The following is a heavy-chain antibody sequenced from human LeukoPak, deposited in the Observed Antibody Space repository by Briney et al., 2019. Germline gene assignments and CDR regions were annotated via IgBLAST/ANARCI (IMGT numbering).Heavy chain of an antibody. J-gene: IGHJ4*02. CDR1: GYTFTRHG. CDR2: ISPYNGNS. V-gene: IGHV1-18*04. CDR3: ATGYSSSWYEDYFDY. D-gene: IGHD6-13*01. Sequence: ASVKVSCKASGYTFTRHGISWVRQAPGQGLEWMGWISPYNGNSNYAQKLQGRVTMTTDTSTSTAYMELRSLRSDDTAVFYCATGYSSSWYEDYFDYWGQGTLVTVSS.